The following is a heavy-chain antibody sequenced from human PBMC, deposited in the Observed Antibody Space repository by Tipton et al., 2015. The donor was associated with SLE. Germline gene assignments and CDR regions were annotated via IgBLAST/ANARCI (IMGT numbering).Heavy chain of an antibody. Sequence: SLRLSCEASGFTIRHYGMHWVRQVEGRGLEWVAVLWSGGSTAYYAESVKGRFTISRDNSENTLYLQMSSLRVDDTAVYYCAKARTGWYGTCYDYWGQGALVTVSS. J-gene: IGHJ4*02. D-gene: IGHD6-19*01. CDR1: GFTIRHYG. V-gene: IGHV3-33*06. CDR2: LWSGGSTA. CDR3: AKARTGWYGTCYDY.